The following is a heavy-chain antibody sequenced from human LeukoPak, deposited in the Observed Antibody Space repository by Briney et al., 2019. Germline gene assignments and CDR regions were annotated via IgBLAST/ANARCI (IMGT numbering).Heavy chain of an antibody. V-gene: IGHV4-34*01. J-gene: IGHJ5*02. CDR1: GGSFSGYY. Sequence: SETLSLTCAVYGGSFSGYYWSWIRQPPGKGLEWIGEINHSGSTNYNPSLKSRVTISVDTSKNQFSLKLSSVTGADTAVYYCARGTPPTVTTFWWFDPWGQGTLVTVSS. CDR3: ARGTPPTVTTFWWFDP. CDR2: INHSGST. D-gene: IGHD4-17*01.